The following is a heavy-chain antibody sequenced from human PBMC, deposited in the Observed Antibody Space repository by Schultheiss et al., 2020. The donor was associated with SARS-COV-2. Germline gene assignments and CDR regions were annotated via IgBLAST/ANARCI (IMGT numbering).Heavy chain of an antibody. CDR2: INHSGST. CDR3: ARDKHCSSTSCSYMDV. J-gene: IGHJ6*03. Sequence: SQTLSLTCAVSGYSISSGYYWGWIRQPPGKGLEWIGEINHSGSTNYNPSLKSRLTISVDRSKNQFSLKLSSVTAADTAVYYCARDKHCSSTSCSYMDVWGKGTTVTVSS. D-gene: IGHD2-2*01. V-gene: IGHV4-38-2*02. CDR1: GYSISSGYY.